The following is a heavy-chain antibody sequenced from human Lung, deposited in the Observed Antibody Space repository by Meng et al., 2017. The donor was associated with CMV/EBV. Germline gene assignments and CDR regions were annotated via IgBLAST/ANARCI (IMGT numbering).Heavy chain of an antibody. CDR1: GGTFSSYA. CDR3: ARGWLGGYGYYYYGMDV. D-gene: IGHD5-12*01. J-gene: IGHJ6*02. Sequence: AVKVSCXASGGTFSSYAISWVRQAAGQGLEWMGGIIPIFGTANYAQKFQGRVTITTDESTSTAYMELSSLRSEDTAVYYCARGWLGGYGYYYYGMDVWGQGTTVTVSS. CDR2: IIPIFGTA. V-gene: IGHV1-69*05.